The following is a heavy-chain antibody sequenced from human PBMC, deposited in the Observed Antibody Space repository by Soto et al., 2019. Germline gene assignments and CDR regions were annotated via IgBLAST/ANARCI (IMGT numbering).Heavy chain of an antibody. V-gene: IGHV3-30*19. CDR2: ISKDGLDR. Sequence: GGSLRLSCVVSGFTFSDFGMHWVRQSPGEGLAWVASISKDGLDRYYSESVKGRFTISRDDSKNTLFLQMNSLKVEDTAAYFCASPREGQWLVFDHWGQRTLVTVSS. D-gene: IGHD6-19*01. CDR1: GFTFSDFG. J-gene: IGHJ4*02. CDR3: ASPREGQWLVFDH.